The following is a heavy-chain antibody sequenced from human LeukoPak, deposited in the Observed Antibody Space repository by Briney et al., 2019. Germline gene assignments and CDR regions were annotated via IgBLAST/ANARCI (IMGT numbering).Heavy chain of an antibody. CDR2: IYPGDSDT. V-gene: IGHV5-51*01. J-gene: IGHJ4*02. CDR1: GYSFTSYW. D-gene: IGHD3-22*01. CDR3: ARRKYYYDSSGYYPGLAYFDY. Sequence: GKSLKISCKGSGYSFTSYWIGWVRQMPGKGLEWMGIIYPGDSDTRYSPSFQGQVTISADKSISTAYLQWSSLKASDTAMYYCARRKYYYDSSGYYPGLAYFDYWGQGTLVTVSS.